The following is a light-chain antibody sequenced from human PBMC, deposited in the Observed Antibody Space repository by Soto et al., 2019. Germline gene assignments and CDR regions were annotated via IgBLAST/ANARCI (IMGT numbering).Light chain of an antibody. CDR1: NIGSNS. CDR2: DDS. J-gene: IGLJ2*01. Sequence: YELTQPPSLSVAPGQTARITCGEANIGSNSVHWYQQKPGQSPVLVVYDDSDRPAGIPERFSGSNSGNTATLTISRVEAGDEADYYCQVWDSSINQALFGGGTQLTVL. CDR3: QVWDSSINQAL. V-gene: IGLV3-21*02.